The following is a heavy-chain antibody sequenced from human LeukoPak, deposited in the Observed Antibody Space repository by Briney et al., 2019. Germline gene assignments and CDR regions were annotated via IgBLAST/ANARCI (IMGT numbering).Heavy chain of an antibody. CDR1: GYTFTSYG. CDR3: ARSGGAGWRYYYCYYMDV. V-gene: IGHV1-18*01. D-gene: IGHD6-19*01. Sequence: ASVKVSCKASGYTFTSYGISWVRQAPGQGLEWMGWISAYNGNTNYAQKLQGRVTMTTDTSTSTAYMELRSLRSDDTAVYYCARSGGAGWRYYYCYYMDVWGKGTTVTVSS. CDR2: ISAYNGNT. J-gene: IGHJ6*03.